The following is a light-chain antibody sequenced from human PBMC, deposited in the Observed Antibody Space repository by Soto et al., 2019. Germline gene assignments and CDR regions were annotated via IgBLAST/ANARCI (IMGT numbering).Light chain of an antibody. CDR1: SSDVGGYNY. V-gene: IGLV2-14*01. CDR2: DVG. CDR3: SSYTSSSTVV. J-gene: IGLJ2*01. Sequence: QSALTQPASVSGSPGQSITISCTGTSSDVGGYNYVSWYQQHPGKAPKVMIYDVGNRPSGVSNRFSGSKSGNTASLTISGLQAEDEADYYCSSYTSSSTVVFGGGTQLTVL.